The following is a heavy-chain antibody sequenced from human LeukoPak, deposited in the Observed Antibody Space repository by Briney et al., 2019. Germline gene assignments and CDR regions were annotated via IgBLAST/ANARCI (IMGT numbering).Heavy chain of an antibody. V-gene: IGHV1-18*01. Sequence: GASVKVSCKASGYTFTSYGIRWVRQAPGQGLEWMGWISAYNGNTNYAQKLQGRVTMTTDTSTSTAYMELRSLRSDDTAVYYCARATMVQGVITPPFDYWGQGTLVTVSS. J-gene: IGHJ4*02. CDR3: ARATMVQGVITPPFDY. D-gene: IGHD3-10*01. CDR2: ISAYNGNT. CDR1: GYTFTSYG.